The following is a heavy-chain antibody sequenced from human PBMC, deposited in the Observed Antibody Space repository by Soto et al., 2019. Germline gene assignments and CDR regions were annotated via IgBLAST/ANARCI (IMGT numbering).Heavy chain of an antibody. V-gene: IGHV1-3*01. CDR1: GYTFTSYA. CDR3: ARDSSVAGTPRAFGIFDY. CDR2: INAGNGNT. J-gene: IGHJ4*02. D-gene: IGHD6-19*01. Sequence: QVQLVQSGAEVKKPGASVKVSCKASGYTFTSYAMHWVRQAPGQRLEWMGWINAGNGNTKYSQKFQGRVTITRDTSASTAYMELSSLRSEDTAVYYCARDSSVAGTPRAFGIFDYWGQGTLVTVSS.